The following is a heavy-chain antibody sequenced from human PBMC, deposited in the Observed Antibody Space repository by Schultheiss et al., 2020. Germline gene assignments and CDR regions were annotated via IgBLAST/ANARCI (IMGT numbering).Heavy chain of an antibody. V-gene: IGHV3-30*03. CDR2: VSYDGNNT. CDR1: GFIFSSYD. D-gene: IGHD2-21*01. CDR3: ARDNTYGGDIEGSKGFDY. Sequence: GGSLRLSCAASGFIFSSYDMHWVRQAPGKGLEWVALVSYDGNNTNYVDSVRGRFTISRDNAKNSVYLQMNSLRAEDTAVYYCARDNTYGGDIEGSKGFDYWGRGNLGTVAS. J-gene: IGHJ4*02.